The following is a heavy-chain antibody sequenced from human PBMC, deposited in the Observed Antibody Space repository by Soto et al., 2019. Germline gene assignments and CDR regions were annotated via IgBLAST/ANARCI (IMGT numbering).Heavy chain of an antibody. D-gene: IGHD1-26*01. V-gene: IGHV3-74*01. CDR1: GFTFSYYW. CDR3: AIGDRGAFDL. Sequence: EVQLVESGGGLVQPGESLRLSCAASGFTFSYYWMHWVRQAPGKGLVWVSRIHSDGSSTTYADSVKGRFTISRDNARNTLYLQMNSLRAEDTAVYYCAIGDRGAFDLWGQGRVLTVSS. CDR2: IHSDGSST. J-gene: IGHJ3*01.